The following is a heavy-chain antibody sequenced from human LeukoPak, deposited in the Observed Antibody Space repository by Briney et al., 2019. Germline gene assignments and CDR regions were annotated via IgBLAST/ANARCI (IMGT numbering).Heavy chain of an antibody. J-gene: IGHJ1*01. Sequence: SETLSLTCTGSGGSISSSSYSWGWIRQPPGKGLEWIGSIYYSGSTYYNPSLKSRVTISVDTSKNQFSLKLSSVTAADTAVYYCARPSYDSSGYYEYFQHWGQGTLVTVSS. D-gene: IGHD3-22*01. CDR3: ARPSYDSSGYYEYFQH. V-gene: IGHV4-39*01. CDR1: GGSISSSSYS. CDR2: IYYSGST.